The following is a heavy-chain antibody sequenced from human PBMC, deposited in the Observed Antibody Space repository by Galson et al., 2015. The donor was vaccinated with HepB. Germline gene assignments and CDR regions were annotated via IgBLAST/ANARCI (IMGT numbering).Heavy chain of an antibody. CDR3: ARVGERWLQFGRDAFDI. CDR2: IIPIFGTA. CDR1: GGIFSSYA. D-gene: IGHD5-24*01. J-gene: IGHJ3*02. V-gene: IGHV1-69*13. Sequence: SVKVSCKASGGIFSSYAISWVRQAPGQGLEWMGGIIPIFGTANYAQKFQGRVTITADESTSTAYMELSSLRSEDTAVYYCARVGERWLQFGRDAFDIWGQGTMVTVSS.